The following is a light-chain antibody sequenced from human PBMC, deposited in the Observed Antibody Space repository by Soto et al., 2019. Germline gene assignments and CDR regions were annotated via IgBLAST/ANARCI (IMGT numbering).Light chain of an antibody. J-gene: IGKJ1*01. Sequence: DIQMTQSPSTLSGSVGDRVTITCRASQTISSWLAWYQQKPGKAPKLLIYKASTLKSGVPSRFSGSGSGTEFTLTISSLQPDDFATYYCQHYNSYSEAFGQVSMVDI. V-gene: IGKV1-5*03. CDR2: KAS. CDR3: QHYNSYSEA. CDR1: QTISSW.